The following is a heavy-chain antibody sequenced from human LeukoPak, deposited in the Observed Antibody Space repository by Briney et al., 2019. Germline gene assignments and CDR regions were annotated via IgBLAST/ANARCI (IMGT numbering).Heavy chain of an antibody. CDR1: GFTFSGYW. V-gene: IGHV3-7*01. Sequence: PGGSLRLSCAVSGFTFSGYWMTWVRQPPGKGLEWVAIIKQDGSEKYYVNSVKGRFTISRDNAKNTLYLQMNSLRAEDTAVYYCAKDGSLQLWTTYYYMDVWGKGTTVTISS. D-gene: IGHD5-18*01. CDR3: AKDGSLQLWTTYYYMDV. CDR2: IKQDGSEK. J-gene: IGHJ6*03.